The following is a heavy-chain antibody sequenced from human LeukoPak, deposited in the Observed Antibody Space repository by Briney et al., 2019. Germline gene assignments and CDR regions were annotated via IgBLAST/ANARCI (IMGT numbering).Heavy chain of an antibody. CDR1: GLTVSNNY. D-gene: IGHD1-26*01. Sequence: PGGSLRLSCAASGLTVSNNYMSWVRQAPGKGLEWVSVIYSGGNTYYADSVKGRFTISRDNSKNTLYLQMNSLRAEDTAVYYCARGIVGATGPHNWGQGTLVTVSS. CDR3: ARGIVGATGPHN. V-gene: IGHV3-53*01. J-gene: IGHJ4*02. CDR2: IYSGGNT.